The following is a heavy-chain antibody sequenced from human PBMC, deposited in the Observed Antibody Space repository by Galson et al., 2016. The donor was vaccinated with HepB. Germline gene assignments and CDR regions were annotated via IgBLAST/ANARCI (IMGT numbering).Heavy chain of an antibody. CDR3: AKRPAITVFGPGQNYFDH. Sequence: SLRLSCAASGFIFSNYAMGWVRQAPGKGLEWVSAIGGSDGTTYYADSVQGRFTISRDNSKNTLYLQLNSLRAEDTAVYYCAKRPAITVFGPGQNYFDHWGQGTRVTVSS. J-gene: IGHJ4*02. D-gene: IGHD3/OR15-3a*01. CDR1: GFIFSNYA. V-gene: IGHV3-23*01. CDR2: IGGSDGTT.